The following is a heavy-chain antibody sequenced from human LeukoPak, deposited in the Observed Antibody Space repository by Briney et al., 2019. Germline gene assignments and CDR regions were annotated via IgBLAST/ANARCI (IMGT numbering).Heavy chain of an antibody. CDR2: INSDGSST. D-gene: IGHD1-26*01. J-gene: IGHJ4*02. V-gene: IGHV3-74*01. CDR3: AGGWDYFDY. CDR1: GFTLSSYW. Sequence: GGSLRLSCAASGFTLSSYWMHWVRRAPGKGLVWVSRINSDGSSTNYADSVKGRFTISRDNAKNTLYLQMNSLRAEDTAVYYCAGGWDYFDYWGQGTLVTVSS.